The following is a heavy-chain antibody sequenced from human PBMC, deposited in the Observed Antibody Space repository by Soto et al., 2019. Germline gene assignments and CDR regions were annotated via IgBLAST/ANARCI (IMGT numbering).Heavy chain of an antibody. Sequence: GESLKISCEASGYSFSSYWIGSVRQMPGKGLEWMGVIYPGDSDTRYSPSFQGQVTISADKSINTAYLQWSSLKASDTAMYYCARRSSNSMDVWGQGTTVTVSS. CDR1: GYSFSSYW. D-gene: IGHD4-4*01. CDR2: IYPGDSDT. V-gene: IGHV5-51*01. J-gene: IGHJ6*02. CDR3: ARRSSNSMDV.